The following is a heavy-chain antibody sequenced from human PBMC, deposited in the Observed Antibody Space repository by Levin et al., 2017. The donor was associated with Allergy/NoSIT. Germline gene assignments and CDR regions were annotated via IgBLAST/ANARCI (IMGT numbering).Heavy chain of an antibody. CDR3: ARGIVVVPAAITFDTWFDP. J-gene: IGHJ5*02. V-gene: IGHV3-33*01. D-gene: IGHD2-2*02. Sequence: GGSLRLSCAASGFTFSSYGMHWVRQAPGKGLEWVAVIWYDGSNKYYADSVKGRFTISRDNSKNTLYLQMNSLRAEDTAVYYCARGIVVVPAAITFDTWFDPWGQGTLVTVSS. CDR1: GFTFSSYG. CDR2: IWYDGSNK.